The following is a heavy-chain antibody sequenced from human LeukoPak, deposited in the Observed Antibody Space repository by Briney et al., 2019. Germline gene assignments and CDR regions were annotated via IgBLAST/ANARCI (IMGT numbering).Heavy chain of an antibody. J-gene: IGHJ4*02. Sequence: SETLSLTCTVSGYSLSSGYFWGWVWQAPGKGLEWIGSSYPSGSTYYNPSLKSRVTISVVTSRNQFSLRVSSVTAADTAVYYCAIEERDKSWYVVGDYWGQGTLVTVSS. D-gene: IGHD6-13*01. CDR2: SYPSGST. CDR3: AIEERDKSWYVVGDY. V-gene: IGHV4-38-2*02. CDR1: GYSLSSGYF.